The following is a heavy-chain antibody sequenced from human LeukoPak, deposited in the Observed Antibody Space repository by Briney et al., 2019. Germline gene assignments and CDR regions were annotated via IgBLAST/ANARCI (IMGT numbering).Heavy chain of an antibody. V-gene: IGHV3-30*03. CDR2: ISYDGSNK. J-gene: IGHJ4*02. CDR3: ARGLRFLNFDY. CDR1: GFTFSSYG. D-gene: IGHD5/OR15-5a*01. Sequence: GGSLRLSCAASGFTFSSYGMHWVRQAPGKGLEWVAVISYDGSNKYYADSVRGRFTISRDNSKNTLYLQMNSLRAEDTAVYYCARGLRFLNFDYWGQGTLVTVSS.